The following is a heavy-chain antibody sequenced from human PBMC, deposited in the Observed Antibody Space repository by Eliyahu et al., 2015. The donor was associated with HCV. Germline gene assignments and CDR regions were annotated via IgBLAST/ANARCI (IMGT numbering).Heavy chain of an antibody. CDR2: IDPSDSYT. Sequence: EVQLVQSGAEVKKPGESLRISCKGSGYSFTXXWISWVRQMPGKGLEWMGRIDPSDSYTNYSPSFQGHVTISADKSISTAYLQWSSLKASDTAMYYCARSPWDTAMVTDYGMDVWGQGTTVTVSS. V-gene: IGHV5-10-1*01. CDR3: ARSPWDTAMVTDYGMDV. J-gene: IGHJ6*02. CDR1: GYSFTXXW. D-gene: IGHD5-18*01.